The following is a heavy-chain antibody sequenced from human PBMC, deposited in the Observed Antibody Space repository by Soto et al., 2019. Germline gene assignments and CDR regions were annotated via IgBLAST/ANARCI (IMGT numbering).Heavy chain of an antibody. Sequence: SETLSLTCTVSDDYIRSYYCGWIRQPPGKGLEWIGYIFYTGGTNYNPSLKSRVTISIDTSKNQFSLKLSSVTAADTAVYYCARHFPIGNNWNFFDYLGQGTLVIVSS. J-gene: IGHJ4*02. CDR2: IFYTGGT. CDR1: DDYIRSYY. D-gene: IGHD1-1*01. V-gene: IGHV4-59*13. CDR3: ARHFPIGNNWNFFDY.